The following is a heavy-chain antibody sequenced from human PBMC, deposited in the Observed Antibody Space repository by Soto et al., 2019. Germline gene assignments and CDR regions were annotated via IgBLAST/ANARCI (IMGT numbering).Heavy chain of an antibody. D-gene: IGHD1-26*01. V-gene: IGHV3-23*01. CDR1: GFTFSSYA. CDR2: ISGSGGST. J-gene: IGHJ4*02. CDR3: ARRGSGSYYDY. Sequence: EVQVLESGGGLVQPGGSLRLSCAASGFTFSSYAMRWVRQAPGKGLEWVSAISGSGGSTYYADSVKGRFTISRDNSKNTLYLQMKSLRAEDTAVYYCARRGSGSYYDYWGQGTLVTVSS.